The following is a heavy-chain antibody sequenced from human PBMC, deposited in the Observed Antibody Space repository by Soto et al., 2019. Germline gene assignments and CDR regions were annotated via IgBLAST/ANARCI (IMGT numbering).Heavy chain of an antibody. CDR2: IYYSGST. D-gene: IGHD1-26*01. J-gene: IGHJ4*02. V-gene: IGHV4-31*03. CDR3: AGTYYGYTDY. Sequence: QVQLQESGPGLVKPSQTLSLTCTVSGVSISNGGYYWSWIRHHPGKGLEWIGYIYYSGSTYYNPSRKSRVTISVDTSKNQFSLKLSSVTAADTAVYYCAGTYYGYTDYWGQGTLVTVSS. CDR1: GVSISNGGYY.